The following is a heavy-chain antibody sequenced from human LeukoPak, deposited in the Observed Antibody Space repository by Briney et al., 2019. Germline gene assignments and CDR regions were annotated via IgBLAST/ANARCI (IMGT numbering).Heavy chain of an antibody. CDR1: GFTFSSYE. D-gene: IGHD3-10*01. Sequence: GGSLRLSCAASGFTFSSYEMNWVRQAPGKGLEWVSYISSSGSTIYYADSVKGRFTISRDNAKNSLYLQMNSLRAEDTAVYYCARDQRFAGFGESSYWGRGTLVTVSS. CDR3: ARDQRFAGFGESSY. J-gene: IGHJ4*02. CDR2: ISSSGSTI. V-gene: IGHV3-48*03.